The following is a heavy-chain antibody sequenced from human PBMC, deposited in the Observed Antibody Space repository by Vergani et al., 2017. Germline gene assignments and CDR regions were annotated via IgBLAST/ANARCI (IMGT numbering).Heavy chain of an antibody. D-gene: IGHD3-16*01. CDR1: GFTFSNAW. CDR2: IKSKSDGGTT. CDR3: ARKYAPLGIRIQPDLGEDAFDI. V-gene: IGHV3-15*05. Sequence: EVQLVESGGGLVKPGGSLRLSCAASGFTFSNAWMSWVRQAPGKGLEWVGRIKSKSDGGTTDYAAPVKGRFTISRDNAKNTLYLQMNSLRAEDTAVYYCARKYAPLGIRIQPDLGEDAFDIWGQGTMVTVSS. J-gene: IGHJ3*02.